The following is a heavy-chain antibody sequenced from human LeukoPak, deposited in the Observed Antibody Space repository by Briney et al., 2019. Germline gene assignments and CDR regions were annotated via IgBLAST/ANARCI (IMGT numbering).Heavy chain of an antibody. CDR2: IKEDGSAI. J-gene: IGHJ4*02. V-gene: IGHV3-7*01. Sequence: GGSLRLSCAASGFTFRNYWMSWVRQAPVKGLEWVANIKEDGSAIYYMDSVKGRFTISRDNAKNSVYLQMNSLRGEDTAVYYCARDFWGSGDYWGQGALVTVSS. D-gene: IGHD7-27*01. CDR1: GFTFRNYW. CDR3: ARDFWGSGDY.